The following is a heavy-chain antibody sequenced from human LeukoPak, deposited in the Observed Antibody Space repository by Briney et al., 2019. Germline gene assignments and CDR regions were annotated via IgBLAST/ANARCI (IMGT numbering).Heavy chain of an antibody. CDR3: ARRDSIYSFDS. Sequence: PSETLSLTCTVSGGSLSSGSYYWGWIRQPPGKGLEWIGSIYYSGSTYYNPSLKSRVTISVDTSKNQFSLKLSSVTAADTAVFYCARRDSIYSFDSWGQGTLVTVSS. CDR2: IYYSGST. D-gene: IGHD4-11*01. V-gene: IGHV4-39*01. J-gene: IGHJ4*02. CDR1: GGSLSSGSYY.